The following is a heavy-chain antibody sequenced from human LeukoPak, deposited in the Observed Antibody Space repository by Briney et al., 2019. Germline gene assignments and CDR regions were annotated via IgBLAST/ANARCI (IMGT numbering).Heavy chain of an antibody. J-gene: IGHJ4*02. D-gene: IGHD3-3*01. V-gene: IGHV4-34*01. CDR2: INHSGST. CDR1: GGSFSGYY. CDR3: ARPSIFPRYFDY. Sequence: KSSETLSLTCAVYGGSFSGYYWSWIRQPPGKGLEWIGEINHSGSTNYNPSLKSRVTISVDTSKNQFSLKLSSLTAADTAVYYCARPSIFPRYFDYWGQGTLVTVSS.